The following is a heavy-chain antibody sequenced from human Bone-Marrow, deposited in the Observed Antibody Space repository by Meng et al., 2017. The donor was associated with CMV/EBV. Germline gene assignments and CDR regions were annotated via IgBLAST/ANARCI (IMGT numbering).Heavy chain of an antibody. D-gene: IGHD7-27*01. J-gene: IGHJ4*02. CDR3: ARDWKNWGTDFDY. CDR1: EFTFSSYG. CDR2: ISSSSSYI. V-gene: IGHV3-21*01. Sequence: ESLKISCTASEFTFSSYGMNWVRQAPGKGLEWVSSISSSSSYIYYADSLKGRFTISRDNAKNSLYLQMNSLRAEDTAVYYCARDWKNWGTDFDYWGQGTLVTVSS.